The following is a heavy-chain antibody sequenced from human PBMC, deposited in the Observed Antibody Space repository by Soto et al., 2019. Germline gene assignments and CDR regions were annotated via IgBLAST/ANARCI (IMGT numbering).Heavy chain of an antibody. J-gene: IGHJ6*02. CDR1: GFTFSSYS. D-gene: IGHD3-3*01. V-gene: IGHV3-21*01. Sequence: LRLSCAASGFTFSSYSMNWVRQAPGKGLEWVSSISSSSSYIYYADSVKGRFTISRDNAKNSLYLQMNSLRAEDTAVYYCARDPHYDFWSGYYSSFMSGRDYYYYYGMDVWGQGTTVTVSS. CDR3: ARDPHYDFWSGYYSSFMSGRDYYYYYGMDV. CDR2: ISSSSSYI.